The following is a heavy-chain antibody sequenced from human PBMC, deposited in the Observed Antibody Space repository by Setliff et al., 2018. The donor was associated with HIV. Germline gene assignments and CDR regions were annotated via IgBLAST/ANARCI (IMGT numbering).Heavy chain of an antibody. D-gene: IGHD3-22*01. J-gene: IGHJ3*01. CDR2: IYYTGNT. CDR1: GGSISSSNW. CDR3: ARRGDSSGYYDAFDV. V-gene: IGHV4-4*02. Sequence: ETLSLTCAVSGGSISSSNWWSWVRQPPGKGLEWIGEIYYTGNTNYNPSLKSRVSISVDKSKNQFSLKLNSVTAADTAMYYCARRGDSSGYYDAFDVWGQGTKVTVSS.